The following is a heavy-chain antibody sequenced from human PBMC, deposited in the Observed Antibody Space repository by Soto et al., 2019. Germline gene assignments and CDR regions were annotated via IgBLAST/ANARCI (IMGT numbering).Heavy chain of an antibody. V-gene: IGHV4-59*08. CDR1: GDSISGYS. CDR2: IYYTGST. J-gene: IGHJ4*02. Sequence: QVQLQESGPGLVKPSETLSLICTVSGDSISGYSWSWIRQPPGKGLEWIGYIYYTGSTNYSPSLMSRVTISVDTSKNQFSLKLSSVTAADTAVYYCARQSSLAAVVDWGQGTLVTVSS. CDR3: ARQSSLAAVVD. D-gene: IGHD6-13*01.